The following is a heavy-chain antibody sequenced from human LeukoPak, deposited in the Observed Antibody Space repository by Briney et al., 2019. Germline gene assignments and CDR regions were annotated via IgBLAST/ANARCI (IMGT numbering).Heavy chain of an antibody. V-gene: IGHV4-30-4*08. CDR3: ARLLWFGESYYFDY. D-gene: IGHD3-10*01. CDR1: GGSISSGDYY. J-gene: IGHJ4*02. Sequence: PSETLSLTCTVSGGSISSGDYYWSWIRQPPGKGLEWIGYIYYSGSTYHNPSLKSRVTISVDTSKNQFSLKLSSVTAADTAVYYCARLLWFGESYYFDYWGQGTLVTVSS. CDR2: IYYSGST.